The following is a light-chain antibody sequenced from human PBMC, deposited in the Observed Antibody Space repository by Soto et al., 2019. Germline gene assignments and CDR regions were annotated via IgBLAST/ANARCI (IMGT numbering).Light chain of an antibody. CDR2: DVS. J-gene: IGKJ2*02. V-gene: IGKV3D-11*02. CDR3: QQRSEWPLCT. Sequence: EVIFTLSPATLSFSPGDRATLSCRACQSVSSYLAWYQQKPGPAPRLLIYDVSIRATGIPTRFRGHAPRTNFPLTISSLEPEAFAVYFCQQRSEWPLCTFGQGTKVDI. CDR1: QSVSSY.